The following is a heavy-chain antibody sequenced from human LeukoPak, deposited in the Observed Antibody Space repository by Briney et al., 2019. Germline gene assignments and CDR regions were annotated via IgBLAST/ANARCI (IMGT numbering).Heavy chain of an antibody. J-gene: IGHJ6*03. Sequence: ASVKVSCKASGYTFTSYGISWVRQAPGQGLEWMGWISAYNGNTNYAQELQGRVTMTTDTSTSTAYMELRSLRSDDTAVYYCARESSGSWISYYYYYMDVWGKGTTVTVSS. V-gene: IGHV1-18*01. CDR2: ISAYNGNT. CDR3: ARESSGSWISYYYYYMDV. CDR1: GYTFTSYG. D-gene: IGHD3-10*01.